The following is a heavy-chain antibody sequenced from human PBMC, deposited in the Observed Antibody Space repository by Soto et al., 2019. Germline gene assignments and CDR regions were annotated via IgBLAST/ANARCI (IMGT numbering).Heavy chain of an antibody. CDR1: GYNFKNYV. CDR3: ARAPGSFHYSFDY. J-gene: IGHJ4*02. Sequence: QVQMLQSGVEVKKPGASVKVSCKTSGYNFKNYVISWVRQAPGRGLEWMGQISDYNGNADYAQKLQGRVSMTADTSTNTAYMELRSLRSDDTAVYYCARAPGSFHYSFDYWGQGTLVTVSS. V-gene: IGHV1-18*01. CDR2: ISDYNGNA.